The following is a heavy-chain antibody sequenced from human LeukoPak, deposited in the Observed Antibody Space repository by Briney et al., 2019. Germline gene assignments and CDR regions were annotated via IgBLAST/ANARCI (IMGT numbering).Heavy chain of an antibody. CDR2: ISSSSSYI. CDR1: GFTFSSYS. CDR3: ARDARSLRGYSYGYAVSDY. V-gene: IGHV3-21*01. D-gene: IGHD5-18*01. J-gene: IGHJ4*02. Sequence: GGSPRLSCAASGFTFSSYSMNWVRQAPGKGLEWVSSISSSSSYIYYADSVKGRFTISRDNAKNSLYLQMNSLRAEDTAVYYCARDARSLRGYSYGYAVSDYWGQGTLVTVSS.